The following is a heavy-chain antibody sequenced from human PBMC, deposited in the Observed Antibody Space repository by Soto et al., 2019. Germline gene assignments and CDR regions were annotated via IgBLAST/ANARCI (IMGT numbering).Heavy chain of an antibody. Sequence: PGGSLTLSCAASGFIFSSYAMTWVRQAPGKGLAWVSGISGSGGTKYYADSVQGRFTISRDNSKNTLYLQMNSLRAEDSAIYYCAKRFAYSSGLDGFDIWGQGTMAPVSS. CDR3: AKRFAYSSGLDGFDI. CDR1: GFIFSSYA. J-gene: IGHJ3*02. V-gene: IGHV3-23*01. CDR2: ISGSGGTK. D-gene: IGHD6-19*01.